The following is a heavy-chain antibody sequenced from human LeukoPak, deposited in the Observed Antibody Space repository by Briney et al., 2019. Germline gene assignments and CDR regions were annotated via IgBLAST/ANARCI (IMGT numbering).Heavy chain of an antibody. CDR1: GYSFTTYW. D-gene: IGHD6-19*01. V-gene: IGHV5-51*01. CDR2: IYPGDSDT. CDR3: ARLGRYSTGWADY. J-gene: IGHJ4*02. Sequence: GESLKISCKGSGYSFTTYWIGWVRQMPGKGLEWMGFIYPGDSDTTYSPSFQGQVTISADKSISTAYLQWSSLKASDTAMYYCARLGRYSTGWADYWGQGTLVTVSS.